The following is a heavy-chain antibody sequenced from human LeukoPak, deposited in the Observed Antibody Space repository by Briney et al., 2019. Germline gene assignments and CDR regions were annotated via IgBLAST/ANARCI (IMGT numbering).Heavy chain of an antibody. V-gene: IGHV4-4*07. CDR2: VYTNGNT. Sequence: SETLSHTPIHSVGSTSTTSSRCSSHPAGKGREWIGRVYTNGNTNYNPSFKSRVTMSVDTSKNQFSLKLSSVAAADTAVYYCVRGDSSGSFDYWGQGTLVTVSS. J-gene: IGHJ4*02. D-gene: IGHD3-22*01. CDR3: VRGDSSGSFDY. CDR1: VGSTSTTS.